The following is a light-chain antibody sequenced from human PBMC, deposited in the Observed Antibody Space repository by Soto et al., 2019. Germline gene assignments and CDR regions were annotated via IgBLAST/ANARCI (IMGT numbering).Light chain of an antibody. CDR3: QQYGSSPRT. J-gene: IGKJ1*01. CDR1: QSVPRSY. V-gene: IGKV3-20*01. CDR2: DTS. Sequence: EIVLTPSPGTLSLSPGERATLSCRASQSVPRSYLAWYQQKPGQAPRLLIYDTSRRATGIPDRFSGSGSGTDFTLTISRLEPEDFAVYYCQQYGSSPRTFGQGTKVDIK.